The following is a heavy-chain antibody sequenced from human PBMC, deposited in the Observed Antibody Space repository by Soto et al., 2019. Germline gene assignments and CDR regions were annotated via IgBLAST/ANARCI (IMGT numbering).Heavy chain of an antibody. CDR1: GGSISSYY. D-gene: IGHD6-19*01. V-gene: IGHV4-59*01. J-gene: IGHJ4*02. CDR3: ARDAGYSSGWYVY. CDR2: IYYSGST. Sequence: SETLSLTCTVSGGSISSYYWSWIRQPPGKGLEWIGYIYYSGSTNYNPSLKSRVTISVDTSKNQFSLKLSSVTAADTAVYYCARDAGYSSGWYVYWGQGTLVTVPQ.